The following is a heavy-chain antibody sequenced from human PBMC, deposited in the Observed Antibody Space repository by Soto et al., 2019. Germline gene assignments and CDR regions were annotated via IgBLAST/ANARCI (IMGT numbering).Heavy chain of an antibody. Sequence: EVQLVESGGGLVQPGESLRLSCAASGFTFSSYSLNWVRQAPGTGLEWVSYISTSSSNIYYADSVKGRFTISRDNANNSLYLQMNSLRDGDTAVYYCARDWYSNALAPDAFDIWGQGTMVIVS. V-gene: IGHV3-48*02. CDR3: ARDWYSNALAPDAFDI. CDR2: ISTSSSNI. CDR1: GFTFSSYS. D-gene: IGHD5-18*01. J-gene: IGHJ3*02.